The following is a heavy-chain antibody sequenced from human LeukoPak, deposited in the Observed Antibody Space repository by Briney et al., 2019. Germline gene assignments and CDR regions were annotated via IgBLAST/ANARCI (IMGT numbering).Heavy chain of an antibody. V-gene: IGHV4-4*02. CDR3: ARWPHLYSFDI. CDR1: GFTFSNYGM. D-gene: IGHD2-2*02. J-gene: IGHJ3*02. CDR2: IYHSGST. Sequence: PGGSLRLSCAASGFTFSNYGMSWVRQPPGKGLEWIGEIYHSGSTNYNPSLKSRVTISVDKSKNQFSLKLSSVTAADTAVYYCARWPHLYSFDIWGQGTMVTVSS.